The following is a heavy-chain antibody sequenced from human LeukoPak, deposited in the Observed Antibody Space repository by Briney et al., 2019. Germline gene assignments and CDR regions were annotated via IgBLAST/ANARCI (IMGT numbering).Heavy chain of an antibody. D-gene: IGHD6-6*01. J-gene: IGHJ4*02. V-gene: IGHV3-11*05. CDR1: GFTFSDYY. CDR3: ARAPIAAPGADDY. CDR2: ISSSSSYT. Sequence: PGGSLRLSCAASGFTFSDYYMSWIRQAPGKGLEWVSYISSSSSYTNYADSVKGRFTISRDNAKNSLHLQMNSLKTEDTAVYYCARAPIAAPGADDYWGQGTLVTVSS.